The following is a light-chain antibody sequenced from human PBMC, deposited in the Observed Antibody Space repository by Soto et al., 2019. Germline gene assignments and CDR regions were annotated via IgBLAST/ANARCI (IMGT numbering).Light chain of an antibody. V-gene: IGKV1-5*03. CDR1: QNINRW. Sequence: DIQMTQSPSTLSASVGDRVTITCRASQNINRWLAWYQQRPGKAPNLLIHKASTLEAGVPSRFSGIASGTDVSITFSRLRLYVFRAYFSIKFKGMLPAFG. CDR2: KAS. CDR3: IKFKGMLPA. J-gene: IGKJ4*01.